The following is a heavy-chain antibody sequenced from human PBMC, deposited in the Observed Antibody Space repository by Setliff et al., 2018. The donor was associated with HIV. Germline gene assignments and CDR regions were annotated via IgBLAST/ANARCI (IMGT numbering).Heavy chain of an antibody. CDR1: GFIFTNAW. Sequence: PGGSLRLSCETSGFIFTNAWMSWVRQAPGKGLEWVGRIKSKTDGETEDYAAPVKGRFTISRDDSRSTLYLQMNSLITEDTALYYCTTAVAQNWYGSGNENYWGQGTLVTVSS. V-gene: IGHV3-15*01. D-gene: IGHD3-10*01. J-gene: IGHJ4*02. CDR2: IKSKTDGETE. CDR3: TTAVAQNWYGSGNENY.